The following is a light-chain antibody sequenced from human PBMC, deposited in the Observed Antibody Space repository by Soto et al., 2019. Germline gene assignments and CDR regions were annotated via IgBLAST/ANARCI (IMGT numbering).Light chain of an antibody. CDR1: QGVRDD. CDR3: LQDYSYPLT. J-gene: IGKJ1*01. Sequence: IQMTQSPSTLSASVGDRVTITCRASQGVRDDLAWYQQKPGKAPKLLIYAASSLQSGVPSRFSGSGSGTDFTLTISSLQPEDFATYYCLQDYSYPLTFGQGTKVDIK. V-gene: IGKV1-6*01. CDR2: AAS.